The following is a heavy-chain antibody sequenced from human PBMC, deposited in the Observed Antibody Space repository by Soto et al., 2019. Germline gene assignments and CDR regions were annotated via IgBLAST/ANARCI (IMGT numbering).Heavy chain of an antibody. Sequence: QVQLVQSGAEVKKPGSSVKVSCKASGGTFSSYAISWVRQAPGQGLEWMGGIIPISDTTNYAQKFQGRDTITADESTSTAYMELSSLGSEDTAVYYCARSQGSSTSLEIYYYYYYGMDVWGQGTTVTVSS. CDR3: ARSQGSSTSLEIYYYYYYGMDV. CDR1: GGTFSSYA. CDR2: IIPISDTT. J-gene: IGHJ6*02. D-gene: IGHD2-2*01. V-gene: IGHV1-69*01.